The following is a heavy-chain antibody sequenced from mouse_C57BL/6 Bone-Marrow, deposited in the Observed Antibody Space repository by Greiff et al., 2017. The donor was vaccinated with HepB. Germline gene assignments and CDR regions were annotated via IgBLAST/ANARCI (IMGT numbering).Heavy chain of an antibody. V-gene: IGHV1-50*01. J-gene: IGHJ3*01. Sequence: VQLQQPGAELVKPGASVKLSCKASGYTFTSYWMQWVKQRPGQGLEWIGEIDPSDSYTNYNQKFKGKATLTVDTSSSTAYMQLSSLTSEDSAVYYCARVDSSGPFAYWGQGTLVTVSA. CDR1: GYTFTSYW. D-gene: IGHD3-2*02. CDR3: ARVDSSGPFAY. CDR2: IDPSDSYT.